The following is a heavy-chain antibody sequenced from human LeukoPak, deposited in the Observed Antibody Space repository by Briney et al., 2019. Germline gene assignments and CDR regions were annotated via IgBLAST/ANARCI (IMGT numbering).Heavy chain of an antibody. D-gene: IGHD3-22*01. CDR1: GGSISSSNW. Sequence: SGTLSLTCAVSGGSISSSNWWSWVRPPPGKGLEWIGEIYHSGSTNYNPSLGSRVTISVDKSKNQFSLKLSSVTAADTAVYYCARVPDYYDSSGYYYFDYWGQGTLVTVSS. CDR3: ARVPDYYDSSGYYYFDY. V-gene: IGHV4-4*02. J-gene: IGHJ4*02. CDR2: IYHSGST.